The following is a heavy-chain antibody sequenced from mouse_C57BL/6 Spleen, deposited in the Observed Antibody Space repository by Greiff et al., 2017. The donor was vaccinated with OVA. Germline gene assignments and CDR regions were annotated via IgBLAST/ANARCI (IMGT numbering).Heavy chain of an antibody. V-gene: IGHV1-55*01. J-gene: IGHJ1*03. D-gene: IGHD1-1*01. CDR1: GYTFTSYW. Sequence: QVQLQQPGAELVKPGASVKMSCKASGYTFTSYWITWVKQRPGQGLEWIGDIYPGSGSTNYNEKFKSKATLTVDTSSSTAYMQLSSLTSEDSAVYYGARYGYYGSSLVDFDVWGTGTTVTVSS. CDR2: IYPGSGST. CDR3: ARYGYYGSSLVDFDV.